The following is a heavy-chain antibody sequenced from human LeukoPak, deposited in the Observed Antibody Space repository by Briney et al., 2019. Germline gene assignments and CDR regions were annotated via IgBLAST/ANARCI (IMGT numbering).Heavy chain of an antibody. V-gene: IGHV1-24*01. CDR3: ATIAPGDLFDS. CDR1: GSTLTDFS. CDR2: FVPEDDET. D-gene: IGHD7-27*01. J-gene: IGHJ4*02. Sequence: ASVKVSCKVSGSTLTDFSIHWVRQAPGTGLEWMGGFVPEDDETIYAQSFQGRVTMTEDTSTDTAYMELSSLRLEDTDMYYCATIAPGDLFDSWGQGTLVTVSS.